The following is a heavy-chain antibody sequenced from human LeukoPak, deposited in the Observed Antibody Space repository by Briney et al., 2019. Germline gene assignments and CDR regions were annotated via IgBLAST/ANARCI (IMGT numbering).Heavy chain of an antibody. D-gene: IGHD3-10*01. CDR2: IKQDGSEK. CDR1: GFTFSSYW. V-gene: IGHV3-7*03. Sequence: PGGSLRLSCAASGFTFSSYWMSWVRQAPGKGLEWVANIKQDGSEKYYVDSVKGRFTISRDNAKNSLYLQMNSLRAEDTAVYYCANHGSGPYHYYYGMDVWGKGTTVTVSS. J-gene: IGHJ6*04. CDR3: ANHGSGPYHYYYGMDV.